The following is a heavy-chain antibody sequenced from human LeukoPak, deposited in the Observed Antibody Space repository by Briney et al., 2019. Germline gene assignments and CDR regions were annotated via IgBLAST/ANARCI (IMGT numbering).Heavy chain of an antibody. Sequence: GSLRLSCAASGFTFSDFYMTWIRQAPGKGLEWLSFISKKGDSIYYADSVRGRFIISRDNAKNLLYLQMNSLRPEDTAIYYCARDRSGYQYNWFDPWGQGTLVTVSS. CDR2: ISKKGDSI. CDR1: GFTFSDFY. J-gene: IGHJ5*02. V-gene: IGHV3-11*01. CDR3: ARDRSGYQYNWFDP. D-gene: IGHD3-22*01.